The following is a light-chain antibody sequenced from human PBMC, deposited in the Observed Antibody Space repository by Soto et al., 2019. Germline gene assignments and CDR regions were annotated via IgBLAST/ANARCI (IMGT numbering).Light chain of an antibody. CDR3: QQSGSAPRT. V-gene: IGKV3-20*01. CDR1: QSVSSSY. Sequence: EIVLTQSPGTLSLSPGERATLSCRASQSVSSSYLAWYQQKPGQAPRLLIYGASSRATGITDRFSGSGSGTDFPLTITRLEHEDYAVYSCQQSGSAPRTFGQGKKVEI. J-gene: IGKJ1*01. CDR2: GAS.